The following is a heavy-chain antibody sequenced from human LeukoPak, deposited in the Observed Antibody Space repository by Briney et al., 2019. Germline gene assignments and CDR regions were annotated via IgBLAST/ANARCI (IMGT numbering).Heavy chain of an antibody. V-gene: IGHV3-23*01. D-gene: IGHD1/OR15-1a*01. Sequence: GGSLRLFCAASGFTFSSYAMSWVRQAPGKGLEWVSFISGSGGSTYYADSVKGRFTISRDNSKNTLYLQVNSLRAEDTAVYYCAKDARTSWYFDYWGQGTLVTVSS. J-gene: IGHJ4*02. CDR1: GFTFSSYA. CDR2: ISGSGGST. CDR3: AKDARTSWYFDY.